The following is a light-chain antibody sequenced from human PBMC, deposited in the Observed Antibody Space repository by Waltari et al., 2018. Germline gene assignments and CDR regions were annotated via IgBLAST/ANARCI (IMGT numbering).Light chain of an antibody. CDR1: RGITNY. CDR2: GAS. J-gene: IGKJ4*01. Sequence: DIQMTQSPSSLSASVGDRVTITCRASRGITNYLAWFQHKPGKAPKSLIYGASRLQSGVPSKFSGSGSGTDFTLTISSLQPEDFATYYCQQYHSYPLTFGGGTKVEIK. CDR3: QQYHSYPLT. V-gene: IGKV1-16*02.